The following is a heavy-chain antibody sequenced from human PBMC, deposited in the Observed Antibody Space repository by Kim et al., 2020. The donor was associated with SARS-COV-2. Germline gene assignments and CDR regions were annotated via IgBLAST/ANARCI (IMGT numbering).Heavy chain of an antibody. Sequence: NHIGITKYNPALMSRLTISVDTSKNQFSRKLTSVTAADTAIYYCARGVPGYWGQGTLVTVSS. CDR3: ARGVPGY. V-gene: IGHV4-34*01. CDR2: NHIGIT. J-gene: IGHJ4*02.